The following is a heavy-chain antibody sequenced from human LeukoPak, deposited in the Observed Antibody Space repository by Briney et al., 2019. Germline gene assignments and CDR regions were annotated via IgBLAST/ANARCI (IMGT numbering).Heavy chain of an antibody. V-gene: IGHV3-66*01. Sequence: GGSLRLSCAVSGFSVSTNFMTWVRQAPAKGLEWVSLISSGGITYHADSVKCRFTIFIDDSKNTLSLQMDSLRGEDTAVYYCARESSITYAAFDFWGQGTMVTVSS. CDR2: ISSGGIT. CDR3: ARESSITYAAFDF. J-gene: IGHJ3*01. D-gene: IGHD5-12*01. CDR1: GFSVSTNF.